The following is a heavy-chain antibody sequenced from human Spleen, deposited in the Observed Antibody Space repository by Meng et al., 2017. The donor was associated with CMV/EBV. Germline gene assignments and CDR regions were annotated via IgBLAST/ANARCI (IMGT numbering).Heavy chain of an antibody. Sequence: GGSLRLSCAVSGFTFSGFEMNWVRRAPGKGLEWLSYISSSGSTMYYADSVKGRFTISRDNAKSSLYLQMSSLRAEDTAVYYCAREASGFDIWGQGTMVTVSS. CDR1: GFTFSGFE. D-gene: IGHD3-10*01. J-gene: IGHJ3*02. CDR2: ISSSGSTM. CDR3: AREASGFDI. V-gene: IGHV3-48*03.